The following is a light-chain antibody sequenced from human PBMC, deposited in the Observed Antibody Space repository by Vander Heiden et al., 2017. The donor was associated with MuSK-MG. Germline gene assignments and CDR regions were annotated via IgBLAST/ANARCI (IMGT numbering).Light chain of an antibody. V-gene: IGLV3-25*03. J-gene: IGLJ3*02. CDR1: ALSKRY. Sequence: SHELPPPPPVSVSPGPTARLTWSGDALSKRYGHWYQQKAGQAPLVVMYKDSERPSGIPERFSGSGSGTTVTLTITGVRAEDEAVYYCQSEDTTGSWVFGGGTKLTVL. CDR2: KDS. CDR3: QSEDTTGSWV.